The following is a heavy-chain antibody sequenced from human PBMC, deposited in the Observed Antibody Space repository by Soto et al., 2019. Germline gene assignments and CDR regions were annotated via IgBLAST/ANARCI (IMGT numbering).Heavy chain of an antibody. V-gene: IGHV3-11*06. CDR2: ISSGTSYT. CDR3: ARSVVSSTRFDP. J-gene: IGHJ5*02. D-gene: IGHD6-13*01. CDR1: GFTFSDSS. Sequence: QVQLVESGGGLVRPGESLRLSCAASGFTFSDSSMNWIRQAPGKGLEWVSYISSGTSYTNYADSVKGRFTISRDNAKNSLFLLMNSLRAEDTAVYYCARSVVSSTRFDPWGQGTLVTVSS.